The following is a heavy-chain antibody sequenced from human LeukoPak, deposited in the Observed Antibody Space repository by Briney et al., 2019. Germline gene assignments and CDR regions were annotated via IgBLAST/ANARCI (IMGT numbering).Heavy chain of an antibody. CDR1: GFTFSGSG. D-gene: IGHD2-2*01. J-gene: IGHJ4*02. V-gene: IGHV3-30*02. CDR3: ARSPTSWYFDY. CDR2: IRYHGSDK. Sequence: PGGSLRLSCAASGFTFSGSGMHWVRQASGKGLEWVAFIRYHGSDKFYADSVKGRFTISRDNSKNTLYLQMNSLRPEDTSVYYCARSPTSWYFDYWGQGTLVTVSS.